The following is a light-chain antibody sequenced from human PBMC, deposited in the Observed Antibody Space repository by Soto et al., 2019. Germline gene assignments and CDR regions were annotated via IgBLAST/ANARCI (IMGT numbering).Light chain of an antibody. CDR3: QSYDSSLSGSV. Sequence: QSVLTQPPSVSGAPGQRVTISCTGSSSNIGADYDVNWYQHLPGTAPKLLIYGNINRPSGVPDRFSASKSGTSASLAITGLQAEDEADYYCQSYDSSLSGSVFGGGTKLTVL. CDR1: SSNIGADYD. V-gene: IGLV1-40*01. CDR2: GNI. J-gene: IGLJ2*01.